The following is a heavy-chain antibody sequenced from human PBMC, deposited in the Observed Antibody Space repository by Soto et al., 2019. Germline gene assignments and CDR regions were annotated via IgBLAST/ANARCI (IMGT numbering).Heavy chain of an antibody. D-gene: IGHD3-10*01. CDR1: GGSISSSNW. Sequence: PSETLSLTCGVSGGSISSSNWWSWVRQPPGKGLEWIGEIYHSGSTNYNPSLKSRVTISVDKSKNQFSLKLSSVTAADTAVYYCARWVGDYYGSGSYYNFKWLRWCMDVWGQGTTVTVSS. CDR2: IYHSGST. CDR3: ARWVGDYYGSGSYYNFKWLRWCMDV. J-gene: IGHJ6*02. V-gene: IGHV4-4*02.